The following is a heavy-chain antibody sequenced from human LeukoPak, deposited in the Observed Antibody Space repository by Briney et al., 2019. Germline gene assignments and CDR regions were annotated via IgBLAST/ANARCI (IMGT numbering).Heavy chain of an antibody. Sequence: ASVKVSCKASGYTFTDYYMHWVRQAPGQGLEWMGWIKPNSGGTNYAEKFRGRVTMTRDTSISTAYMELSRLSSDDTAVYYCARELSDPNYYGSGSFDYWGPGTLVTVSS. V-gene: IGHV1-2*02. CDR2: IKPNSGGT. CDR3: ARELSDPNYYGSGSFDY. CDR1: GYTFTDYY. D-gene: IGHD3-10*01. J-gene: IGHJ4*02.